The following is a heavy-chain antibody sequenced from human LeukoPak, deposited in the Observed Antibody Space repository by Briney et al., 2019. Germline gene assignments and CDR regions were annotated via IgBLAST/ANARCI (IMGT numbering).Heavy chain of an antibody. CDR3: ARGRSDYYDSSGYYFAY. V-gene: IGHV1-46*01. CDR2: INPSGGST. D-gene: IGHD3-22*01. CDR1: GYTFTSYY. J-gene: IGHJ4*02. Sequence: ASVKVCCKASGYTFTSYYMHWVRQAPGQGLEWMGIINPSGGSTSYAQKFQGRVTMTRDTSTSTVYMELSSLRSEDTAVYYCARGRSDYYDSSGYYFAYWGQGTLVTVSS.